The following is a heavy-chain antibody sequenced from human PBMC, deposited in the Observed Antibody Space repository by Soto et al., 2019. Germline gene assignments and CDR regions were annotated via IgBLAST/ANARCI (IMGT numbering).Heavy chain of an antibody. CDR3: ARPSSGWENWFDP. Sequence: GGSLRLSCVVSGFSLSDCGMHWVRQAPGKGPEWVSYITSSSSYTNSADSVKGRFTISRDNAKNSLYLQMNSLRDDDTAVYYCARPSSGWENWFDPWGQGTLVTVPS. D-gene: IGHD6-19*01. V-gene: IGHV3-48*02. J-gene: IGHJ5*02. CDR1: GFSLSDCG. CDR2: ITSSSSYT.